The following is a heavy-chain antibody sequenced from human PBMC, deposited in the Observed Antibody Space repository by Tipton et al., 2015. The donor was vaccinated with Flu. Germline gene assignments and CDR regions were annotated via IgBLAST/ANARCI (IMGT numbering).Heavy chain of an antibody. CDR1: GGPIGSYH. CDR3: ARDPSLGMPDYFDF. V-gene: IGHV4-59*12. D-gene: IGHD2-2*01. Sequence: TLSLTCTVSGGPIGSYHWNWIRQPPGKGLEWIGYIYNSEYTKYNPSLKSRVTISVDTSKKQFSLQLRSVTAADTAVYYCARDPSLGMPDYFDFWGQGTLVTASS. J-gene: IGHJ4*02. CDR2: IYNSEYT.